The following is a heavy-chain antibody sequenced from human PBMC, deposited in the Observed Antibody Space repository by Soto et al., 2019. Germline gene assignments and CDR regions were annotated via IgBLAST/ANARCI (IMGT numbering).Heavy chain of an antibody. CDR3: ARGLNHCSGGSCYGNWFDP. D-gene: IGHD2-15*01. Sequence: PSETLSLTCAVYGGSFSGYYWSWIRQPPGKGLEWIGEINHSGSTNYNPSLKSRVTISVDTSKNQFSLKLSSVTAADTAVYYCARGLNHCSGGSCYGNWFDPWGQGTLVTVSS. CDR1: GGSFSGYY. J-gene: IGHJ5*02. CDR2: INHSGST. V-gene: IGHV4-34*01.